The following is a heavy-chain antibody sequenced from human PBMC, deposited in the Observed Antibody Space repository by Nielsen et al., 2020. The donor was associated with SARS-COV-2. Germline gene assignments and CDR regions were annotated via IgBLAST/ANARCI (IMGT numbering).Heavy chain of an antibody. CDR2: IYYSGST. J-gene: IGHJ6*02. Sequence: SETLSLTCTVSGGSIKSSTYYWGWIRQPPGKGLEWIGSIYYSGSTNYNPSLKSRVTISVDTSKNQFSLKLNSVTAADTAVYFCARGVAARCFDVWGQGTTVTVSS. CDR1: GGSIKSSTYY. D-gene: IGHD6-6*01. CDR3: ARGVAARCFDV. V-gene: IGHV4-39*07.